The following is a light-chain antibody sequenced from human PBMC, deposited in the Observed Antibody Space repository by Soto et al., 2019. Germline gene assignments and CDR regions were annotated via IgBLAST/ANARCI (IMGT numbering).Light chain of an antibody. J-gene: IGKJ4*01. CDR2: DAS. Sequence: DIQMTQSPSTLSASVGDGVTIACRASQSIGTWLAWYQQKPGAAPKVLIYDASSLKTGVPSRFGGSGSGTDFTLTFTSLQHDDFETYYCQQYHSYPLTFGGGTKVDIK. CDR3: QQYHSYPLT. V-gene: IGKV1-5*01. CDR1: QSIGTW.